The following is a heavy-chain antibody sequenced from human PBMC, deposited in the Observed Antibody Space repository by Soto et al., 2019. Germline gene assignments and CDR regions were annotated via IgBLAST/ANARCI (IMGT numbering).Heavy chain of an antibody. CDR2: IYYSGST. J-gene: IGHJ6*02. D-gene: IGHD4-17*01. CDR1: GGSVNNANYF. Sequence: QVRLEESGPGLVKPSETLSLICSVSGGSVNNANYFWNWIRHHQENGLEWIGYIYYSGSTRYNPYFKTRATLSIETSKNQFSLRLNSVTVADTAVYFCARDADYGGSRGGMDVWGRGTTVTVSS. CDR3: ARDADYGGSRGGMDV. V-gene: IGHV4-31*03.